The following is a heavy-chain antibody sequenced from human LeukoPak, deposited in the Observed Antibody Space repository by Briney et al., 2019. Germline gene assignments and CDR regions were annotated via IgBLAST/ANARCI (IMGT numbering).Heavy chain of an antibody. CDR3: ARSSSSYSPFDY. D-gene: IGHD2-2*01. CDR1: GYTFTAYY. V-gene: IGHV1-2*02. J-gene: IGHJ4*02. CDR2: INPNSGGT. Sequence: GASVKVSCRTSGYTFTAYYIHWVRQAPGQGLEWMGWINPNSGGTNYAQKFQARVTMTRGTSISTAYMELSRLRSDDTAVYFCARSSSSYSPFDYWGQGTLVTVSS.